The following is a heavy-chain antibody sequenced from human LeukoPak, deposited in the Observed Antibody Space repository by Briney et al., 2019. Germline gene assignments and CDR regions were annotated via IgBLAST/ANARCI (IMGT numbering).Heavy chain of an antibody. Sequence: GESLKISCESSGYSFTSYWIGWVCQMPGRGLEWMGIIYPGDSDTRYSPSFQGQVTISADKSISTAYLQWSSLKASDTAMYYCARTGYSSSWYGEYFDYWGQGTLVTVSS. CDR1: GYSFTSYW. D-gene: IGHD6-13*01. CDR3: ARTGYSSSWYGEYFDY. V-gene: IGHV5-51*01. J-gene: IGHJ4*02. CDR2: IYPGDSDT.